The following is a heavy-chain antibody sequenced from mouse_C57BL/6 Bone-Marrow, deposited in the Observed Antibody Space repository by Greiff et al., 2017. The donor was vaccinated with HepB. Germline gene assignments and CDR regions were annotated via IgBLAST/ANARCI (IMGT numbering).Heavy chain of an antibody. CDR3: ARFITTVVAHYYAMDY. CDR1: GYTFTSYG. J-gene: IGHJ4*01. V-gene: IGHV1-81*01. CDR2: IYPRSGNT. D-gene: IGHD1-1*01. Sequence: QVQLQQSGAELARPGASVKLSCKASGYTFTSYGISWVKQRTGQGLEWIGEIYPRSGNTYYNEKFKGKATLTADKSSSTAYMELRSLTSEDSAVYFCARFITTVVAHYYAMDYWGQGTSVTVSS.